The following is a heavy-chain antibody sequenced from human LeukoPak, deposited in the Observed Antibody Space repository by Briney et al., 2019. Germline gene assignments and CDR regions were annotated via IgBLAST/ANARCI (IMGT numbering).Heavy chain of an antibody. Sequence: GASVKVSCKASGYTFTSYYMHWVRQAPGQGLEWMGVINPSGGSTSYAQKSQGRVTMTRDTSTSTVYMELSSLRSEDTAVYYCASEGDGYNYFDYWGQGTLVTVSS. CDR2: INPSGGST. CDR1: GYTFTSYY. V-gene: IGHV1-46*01. J-gene: IGHJ4*02. CDR3: ASEGDGYNYFDY. D-gene: IGHD5-24*01.